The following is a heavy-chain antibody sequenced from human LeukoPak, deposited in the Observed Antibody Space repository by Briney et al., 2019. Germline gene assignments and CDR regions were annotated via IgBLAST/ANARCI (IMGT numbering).Heavy chain of an antibody. J-gene: IGHJ4*02. D-gene: IGHD2-15*01. CDR3: TRSAYCTGGTCYSKTFDY. CDR2: IRFDGSHK. Sequence: GGSLRLSCAASGFNFRNYAMHWVRQAPGKEPEWVALIRFDGSHKYYADSVKGRFTISRDNSRDTLSLQMSSLRAEDTAVYYRTRSAYCTGGTCYSKTFDYWGQGTLVTVSS. CDR1: GFNFRNYA. V-gene: IGHV3-30*02.